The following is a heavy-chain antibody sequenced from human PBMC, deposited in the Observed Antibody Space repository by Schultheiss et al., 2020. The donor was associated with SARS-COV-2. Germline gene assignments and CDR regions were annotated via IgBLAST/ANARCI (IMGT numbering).Heavy chain of an antibody. J-gene: IGHJ4*02. V-gene: IGHV3-13*01. D-gene: IGHD3-10*01. CDR3: ARDRDAFDY. CDR2: IGTAGDT. Sequence: GGSLRLSCAASGFTFSSYDMHWVRQATGKGLEWVSAIGTAGDTYYPGSVKGRFTISRDNSKNTLYLQMNSLRAEDTAVYYCARDRDAFDYWGQGTLVTVSS. CDR1: GFTFSSYD.